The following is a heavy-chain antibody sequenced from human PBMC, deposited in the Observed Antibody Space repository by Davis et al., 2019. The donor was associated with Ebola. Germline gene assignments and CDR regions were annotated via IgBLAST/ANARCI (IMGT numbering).Heavy chain of an antibody. J-gene: IGHJ4*02. CDR3: AKPLYSNYEGIYD. CDR2: MRYDDSDK. D-gene: IGHD4-11*01. V-gene: IGHV3-30*02. CDR1: GFTFRLYG. Sequence: LSLTCAASGFTFRLYGIHWVRQAPGKGLEWVAFMRYDDSDKYYADSLKGRFTISRDISKNTFYLQMNSLRTEDTALYFCAKPLYSNYEGIYDWGQGTLVTVSS.